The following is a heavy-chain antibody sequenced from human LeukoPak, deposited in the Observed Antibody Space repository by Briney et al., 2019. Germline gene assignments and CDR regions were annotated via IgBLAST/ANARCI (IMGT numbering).Heavy chain of an antibody. CDR3: ARRLDYGDSYYDAFDI. CDR2: IYYSGST. J-gene: IGHJ3*02. D-gene: IGHD4-17*01. V-gene: IGHV4-59*08. Sequence: SETLSLTCTVSGGSISSYYWSWIRQPPGKGLEWIGYIYYSGSTNYNPSLKSRVTISVDTSKNQFSLKLSSVTAADTAVYYCARRLDYGDSYYDAFDIWGQGTMVTVPS. CDR1: GGSISSYY.